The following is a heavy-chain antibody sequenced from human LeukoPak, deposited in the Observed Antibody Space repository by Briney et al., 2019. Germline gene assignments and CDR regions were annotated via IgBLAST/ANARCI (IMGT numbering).Heavy chain of an antibody. V-gene: IGHV4-59*08. CDR1: GGSISSYY. CDR2: ISYSGNT. D-gene: IGHD6-13*01. CDR3: ARQGGYIAPLAL. Sequence: KPSETLSLTCTVSGGSISSYYWSWLRQPPGKGLEWLGYISYSGNTNYNPSLKSRVTISVDTSKNQFSLKLTSVTAADTAVYYCARQGGYIAPLALWGQGTLVTVSA. J-gene: IGHJ4*02.